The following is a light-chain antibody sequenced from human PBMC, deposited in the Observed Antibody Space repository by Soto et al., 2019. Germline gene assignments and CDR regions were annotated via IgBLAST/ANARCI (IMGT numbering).Light chain of an antibody. J-gene: IGLJ2*01. Sequence: QSVLTQPPSASGSPGQSVTISCTGTSSDLGGYNYVSWYQQHPGKAPKLMIYEVSKRPSGVPDRFSGSKSGNTASLTVSGLQAVDEADYYCSSYAGSNNVVVFGGGTKVTVL. V-gene: IGLV2-8*01. CDR2: EVS. CDR3: SSYAGSNNVVV. CDR1: SSDLGGYNY.